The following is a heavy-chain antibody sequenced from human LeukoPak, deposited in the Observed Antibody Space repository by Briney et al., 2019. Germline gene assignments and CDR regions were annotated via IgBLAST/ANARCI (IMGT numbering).Heavy chain of an antibody. CDR2: ISAYNGNT. CDR1: GYTFSSYG. V-gene: IGHV1-18*01. J-gene: IGHJ4*02. Sequence: ASVKVSCKASGYTFSSYGIIWVRQVPGQGLEWMGWISAYNGNTKCAQNLQGRVTLTTDTSTSTAYMELRSLRSDDTAVYYCARDESRGPYYFDPWGQGTLVTVSS. CDR3: ARDESRGPYYFDP.